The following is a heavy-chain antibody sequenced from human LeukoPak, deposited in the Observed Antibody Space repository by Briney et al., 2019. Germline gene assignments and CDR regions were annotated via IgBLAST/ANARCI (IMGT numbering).Heavy chain of an antibody. D-gene: IGHD5-12*01. CDR2: ISWNSGSI. CDR1: GFTFNDYA. J-gene: IGHJ6*03. Sequence: GGSLRLSCAASGFTFNDYAMHWVRQAPGKGLEWVSGISWNSGSIDYADSVKGRFTISRDNAKNSLYLQMNSLRAEDTALYYCARDRSGYSGQRREMGMDVWGKGTTVTVSS. V-gene: IGHV3-9*01. CDR3: ARDRSGYSGQRREMGMDV.